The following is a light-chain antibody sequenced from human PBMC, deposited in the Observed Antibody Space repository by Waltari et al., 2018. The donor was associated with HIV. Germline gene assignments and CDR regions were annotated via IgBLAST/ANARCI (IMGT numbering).Light chain of an antibody. CDR1: QCCSGND. V-gene: IGKV3-20*01. CDR2: GAS. CDR3: QQYGISRT. Sequence: EIVLTQSPCTLSLSPGERATLACRASQCCSGNDLAWHQQKPGEAPRRLIYGASSRATGIPDRCSGSGSGTDFTLTISRLEPEDCAVYHCQQYGISRTFGQGTKVEIK. J-gene: IGKJ1*01.